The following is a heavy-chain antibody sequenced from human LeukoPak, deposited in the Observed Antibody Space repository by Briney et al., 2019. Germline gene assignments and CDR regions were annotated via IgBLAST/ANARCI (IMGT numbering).Heavy chain of an antibody. D-gene: IGHD2-21*02. CDR3: ASTAFRKGAFDI. Sequence: PSETLSLTCAVSGGSISSSNWWSWVRQPPGKGLEWIGEIYHSGSTNYNPSLKSRGTISVDKSKNQFSLKLSSVTAADTAVYYCASTAFRKGAFDIWGQGTMVTVSS. J-gene: IGHJ3*02. V-gene: IGHV4-4*02. CDR1: GGSISSSNW. CDR2: IYHSGST.